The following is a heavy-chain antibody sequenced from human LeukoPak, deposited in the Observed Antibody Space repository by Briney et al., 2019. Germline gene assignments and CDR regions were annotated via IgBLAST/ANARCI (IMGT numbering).Heavy chain of an antibody. D-gene: IGHD2-15*01. J-gene: IGHJ4*02. V-gene: IGHV1-46*01. CDR1: GYTFTSYY. Sequence: GASVKVSCKASGYTFTSYYIHWVRQAPGQGLEWMGIINPSGGSTTYAQKFQGRVTMTRDTSTNTVNMELSSLRSEDTAVYYCARRAATDYFDYWGQGTLVTVSS. CDR3: ARRAATDYFDY. CDR2: INPSGGST.